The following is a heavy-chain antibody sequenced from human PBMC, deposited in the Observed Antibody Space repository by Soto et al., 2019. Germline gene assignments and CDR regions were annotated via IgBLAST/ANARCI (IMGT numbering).Heavy chain of an antibody. J-gene: IGHJ4*02. D-gene: IGHD3-9*01. CDR1: GFTFSGYS. Sequence: QAGGSLRLSCAASGFTFSGYSVNWVRQAPGKGLEWISYISSGSKTIYYADSVKGRFIVSRDNAKNSQYLQMNSLRDEDTAVYYCVREDILGVRSFDYWGQGTLVTVSS. V-gene: IGHV3-48*02. CDR3: VREDILGVRSFDY. CDR2: ISSGSKTI.